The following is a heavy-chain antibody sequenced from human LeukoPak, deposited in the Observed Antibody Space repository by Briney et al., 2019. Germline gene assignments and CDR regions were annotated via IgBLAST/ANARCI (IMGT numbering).Heavy chain of an antibody. CDR2: ISSSGSTI. J-gene: IGHJ5*02. CDR3: ARDSSYCSSTSCSWYDP. Sequence: PGGSLRLSCAASGFTFSDYYMSWLRQAPGKGLEWVSYISSSGSTIYYADSVKGRFTISRDNAKNSLYLQMNSLRAEDTAVYYCARDSSYCSSTSCSWYDPWGQGTLVTVSS. V-gene: IGHV3-11*01. D-gene: IGHD2-2*01. CDR1: GFTFSDYY.